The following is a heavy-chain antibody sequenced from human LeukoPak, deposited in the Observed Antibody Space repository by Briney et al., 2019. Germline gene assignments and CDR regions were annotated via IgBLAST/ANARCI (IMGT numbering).Heavy chain of an antibody. CDR3: ARLGWQWLVYAFDI. CDR1: GGSISSYY. D-gene: IGHD6-19*01. J-gene: IGHJ3*02. V-gene: IGHV4-39*01. Sequence: SETLSLTCTVSGGSISSYYWVWIRQPPGKGLEWIGSMYYGGSTYYNPSLESRVTISIDTSKNQFSLKLSSVTAADTAVYYCARLGWQWLVYAFDIWGQGTMVTVSS. CDR2: MYYGGST.